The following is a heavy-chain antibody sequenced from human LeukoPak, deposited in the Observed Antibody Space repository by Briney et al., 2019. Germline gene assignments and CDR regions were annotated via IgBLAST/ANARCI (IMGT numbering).Heavy chain of an antibody. V-gene: IGHV4-39*01. CDR2: IYYSGST. CDR1: GGSISSSSYY. D-gene: IGHD3-16*01. CDR3: ARHVKDYVWGSHSDY. Sequence: SETLSLTCTVSGGSISSSSYYWGWIRQPPGKGLEWIGSIYYSGSTYYNPSLKSRVTISVDTSKNQFSLKLSSATAADTAVYYCARHVKDYVWGSHSDYCGQGTLVTVSS. J-gene: IGHJ4*02.